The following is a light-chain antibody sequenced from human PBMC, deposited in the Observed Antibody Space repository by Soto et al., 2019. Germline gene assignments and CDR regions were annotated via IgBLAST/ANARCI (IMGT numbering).Light chain of an antibody. V-gene: IGKV1-39*01. CDR3: QQSFSNPRT. Sequence: DIQMTQSPSSQSASVGDRVTITCRASQSINSYLNWYQQKPGKAPKLLIYAASSLQSGVPSRFSGSGSETDFTLTITSLQPDDFATYYCQQSFSNPRTFGQGTRVDI. CDR2: AAS. CDR1: QSINSY. J-gene: IGKJ1*01.